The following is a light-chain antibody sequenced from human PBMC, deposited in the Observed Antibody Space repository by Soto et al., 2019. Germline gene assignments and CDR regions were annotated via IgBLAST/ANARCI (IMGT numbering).Light chain of an antibody. Sequence: QSALTQPASVSGSPGQSITISCTGTSGDVGGYNYVSWYQKHPDKVPKLMIYEVSNRPSGVSNRFSGSKSGNTASLTISGLQAEDEADYYCTSYTSSSTWVFGGGTKLTVL. J-gene: IGLJ3*02. CDR1: SGDVGGYNY. CDR2: EVS. CDR3: TSYTSSSTWV. V-gene: IGLV2-14*01.